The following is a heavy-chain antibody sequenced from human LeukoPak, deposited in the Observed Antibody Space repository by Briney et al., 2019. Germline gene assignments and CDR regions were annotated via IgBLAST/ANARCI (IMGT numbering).Heavy chain of an antibody. CDR3: ARSSSSPRLDY. V-gene: IGHV4-31*03. D-gene: IGHD6-6*01. CDR1: RGSISSGAYY. J-gene: IGHJ4*02. Sequence: SQTLSLTCTVSRGSISSGAYYWSWIRQHPGKGLEWLGYIYHSRSTYYNPSLESRISISLDTSKNQFSLKLSSVTAADTAVYYCARSSSSPRLDYWGQGTLVTVSS. CDR2: IYHSRST.